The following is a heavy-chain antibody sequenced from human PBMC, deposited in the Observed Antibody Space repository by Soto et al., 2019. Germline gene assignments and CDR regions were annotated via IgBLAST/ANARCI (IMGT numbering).Heavy chain of an antibody. Sequence: SGGGLAQPGGSLRLSCAASGFTLSGYAMDWVRQAPGKGLEYVSGISSNGVGTYYANSVQGRFTISRDNSKNTVYLQMGSLRPADMAVYYCARRARPDFYYMDVWGKGTTVTVSS. CDR1: GFTLSGYA. D-gene: IGHD6-6*01. CDR3: ARRARPDFYYMDV. J-gene: IGHJ6*03. V-gene: IGHV3-64*01. CDR2: ISSNGVGT.